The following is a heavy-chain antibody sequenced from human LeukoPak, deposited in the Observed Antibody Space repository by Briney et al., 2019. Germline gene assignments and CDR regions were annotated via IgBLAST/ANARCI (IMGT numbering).Heavy chain of an antibody. V-gene: IGHV4-61*01. Sequence: SETLSLTCTVSGVSVSSASYWTWIRQPPGKGVEWIAHIYNGVNTNYNPSLKSRGTISVDTSKSQFSLRLNSVTAADTAVYYCGRSRGVNSGAVDPLGQGRLVNVSS. J-gene: IGHJ5*02. D-gene: IGHD3-10*01. CDR2: IYNGVNT. CDR3: GRSRGVNSGAVDP. CDR1: GVSVSSASY.